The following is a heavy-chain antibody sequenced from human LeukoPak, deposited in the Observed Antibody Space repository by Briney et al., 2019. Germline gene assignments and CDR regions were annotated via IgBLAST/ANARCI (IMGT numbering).Heavy chain of an antibody. V-gene: IGHV4-39*07. D-gene: IGHD6-13*01. CDR2: INYSGST. J-gene: IGHJ6*02. Sequence: SETLSLTCTVSGVSIISSSYDWGRIRQPPGKGLEWIGSINYSGSTDYNPSLKSRVTISVDKSKNQFSLKLSSATAADTAVYYCARVLAAAGTQRPYGMDVWGQGTTVTVSS. CDR1: GVSIISSSYD. CDR3: ARVLAAAGTQRPYGMDV.